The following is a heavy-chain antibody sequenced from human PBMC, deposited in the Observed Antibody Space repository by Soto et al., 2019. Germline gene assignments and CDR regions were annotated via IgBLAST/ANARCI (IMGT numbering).Heavy chain of an antibody. CDR1: GYTFTSYA. Sequence: ASVKVSCKASGYTFTSYAMHWVRQAPGQRLEWMGWINAGNGNTKYSQKFQGRVTITRDTSASTAYMELSSLRSEDTAVYYCARSLVRGVIITSWFDPWGQGTLVTVSS. V-gene: IGHV1-3*01. D-gene: IGHD3-10*01. CDR3: ARSLVRGVIITSWFDP. J-gene: IGHJ5*02. CDR2: INAGNGNT.